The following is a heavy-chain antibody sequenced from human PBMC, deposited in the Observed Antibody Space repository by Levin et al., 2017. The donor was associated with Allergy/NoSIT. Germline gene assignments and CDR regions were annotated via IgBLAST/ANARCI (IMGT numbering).Heavy chain of an antibody. D-gene: IGHD6-13*01. Sequence: SETLSLTCTVSGGSISSYYWSWIRQPPGKGLEWIGYIYYSGSTNYNPSLKSRVTISVDTSKNQFSLKLSSVTAADTAVYYCARGNNLGSSWYSIVWGQGTLVTVSS. CDR1: GGSISSYY. CDR3: ARGNNLGSSWYSIV. CDR2: IYYSGST. J-gene: IGHJ4*02. V-gene: IGHV4-59*08.